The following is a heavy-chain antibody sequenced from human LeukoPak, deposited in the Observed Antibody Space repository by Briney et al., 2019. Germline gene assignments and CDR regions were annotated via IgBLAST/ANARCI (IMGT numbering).Heavy chain of an antibody. V-gene: IGHV3-23*01. CDR2: ISGSGGST. CDR1: GFTFSSYA. Sequence: PGGSLRLSCAASGFTFSSYAMSWVRQAPGKGLEWVSAISGSGGSTYYADSVKGRFAISRDNSKNTVFLQMNSLRPEDTAVYYCARVNYIVVVPAAIGWFDPWGQGTLVTVSS. CDR3: ARVNYIVVVPAAIGWFDP. J-gene: IGHJ5*02. D-gene: IGHD2-2*01.